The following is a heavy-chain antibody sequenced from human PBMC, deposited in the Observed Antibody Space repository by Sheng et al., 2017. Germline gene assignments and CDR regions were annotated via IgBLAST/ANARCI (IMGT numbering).Heavy chain of an antibody. CDR1: GGTFSNYV. Sequence: QVQLVQSGAEVKKPGSSVKVSCKASGGTFSNYVFNWVRQAPGKGLEWMGGIIPILRTTTYAQKFQARVTITADESTSATYMEVSSLRSEDTAVYYCATIEKATIYGMDVWGQGTTGHRSP. CDR2: IIPILRTT. CDR3: ATIEKATIYGMDV. J-gene: IGHJ6*02. D-gene: IGHD5-12*01. V-gene: IGHV1-69*13.